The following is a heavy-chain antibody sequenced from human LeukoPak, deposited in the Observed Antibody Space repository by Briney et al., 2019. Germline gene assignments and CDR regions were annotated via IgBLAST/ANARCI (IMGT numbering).Heavy chain of an antibody. J-gene: IGHJ4*02. CDR3: ARFSGRSNFDY. V-gene: IGHV1-2*02. D-gene: IGHD1-26*01. Sequence: GASVKVSCRASGYTFTGYFMHWVRQAPGQGLEWMGWIYPSSGGTKYAQNFQGRVTMTRDTSISTIYMELSSLRSDDTAVYYCARFSGRSNFDYWGQGTLVTVSS. CDR1: GYTFTGYF. CDR2: IYPSSGGT.